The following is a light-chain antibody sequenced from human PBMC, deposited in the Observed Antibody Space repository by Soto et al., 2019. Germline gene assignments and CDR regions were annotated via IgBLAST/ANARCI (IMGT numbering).Light chain of an antibody. V-gene: IGKV3-20*01. CDR3: QQYASSRT. J-gene: IGKJ1*01. Sequence: ILLTQSPGTLSLSPGVRATLSCRTSQSVSTSKLAWYQQRPGKAPRLLMYDASRRATGIPDRLSGSVSGTDFTLSISRVEPEDFAVYYCQQYASSRTFGQGTKVDIK. CDR1: QSVSTSK. CDR2: DAS.